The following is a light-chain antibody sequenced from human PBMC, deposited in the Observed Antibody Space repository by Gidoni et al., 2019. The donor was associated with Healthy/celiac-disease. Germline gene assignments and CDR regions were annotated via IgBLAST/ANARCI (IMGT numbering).Light chain of an antibody. J-gene: IGKJ2*01. CDR1: QSVSSC. CDR3: QQRNSWPPT. CDR2: DAS. Sequence: EIEMTQSPATLSLSPGERATLSCRASQSVSSCLAWYQQKPGQAPRLLIYDASKMDSGIPSRFSGSGSGTDFTLTISSLQPDDFAVYYCQQRNSWPPTFGQGTKLEIK. V-gene: IGKV3-11*01.